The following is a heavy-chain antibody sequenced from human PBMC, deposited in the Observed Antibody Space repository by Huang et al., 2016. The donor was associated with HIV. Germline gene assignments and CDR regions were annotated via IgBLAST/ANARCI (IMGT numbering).Heavy chain of an antibody. D-gene: IGHD3-22*01. CDR2: VIPTLGTA. J-gene: IGHJ4*02. Sequence: QVQLVQSGAEVKKPGSSVKVSCKASGGFFRNFAIGWVRQAPGPGLEWMGGVIPTLGTANYAQKFQGRVTIIADESTSTAYMELSSLRSEDTAVYYCATVDYYDTSGPQRGYFDNWGQGTLVTVSS. CDR3: ATVDYYDTSGPQRGYFDN. V-gene: IGHV1-69*01. CDR1: GGFFRNFA.